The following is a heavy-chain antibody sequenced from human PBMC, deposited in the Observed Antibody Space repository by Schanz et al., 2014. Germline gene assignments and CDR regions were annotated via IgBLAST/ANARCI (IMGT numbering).Heavy chain of an antibody. CDR1: GGSISRYF. CDR3: ARVGYGSGSYSEFDY. Sequence: QVQLQESGPGLLKPSETLSLTCTVSGGSISRYFWSWIRQPPGKGLGWIGYMYYSGSSDYNPALKSRVTMSVDTTKSQDSSKLSSVTAADTTVDYWARVGYGSGSYSEFDYWGQGTLVTVSS. CDR2: MYYSGSS. D-gene: IGHD3-10*01. J-gene: IGHJ4*02. V-gene: IGHV4-59*01.